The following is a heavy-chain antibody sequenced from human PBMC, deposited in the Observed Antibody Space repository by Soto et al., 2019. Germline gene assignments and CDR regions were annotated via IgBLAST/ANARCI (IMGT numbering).Heavy chain of an antibody. J-gene: IGHJ5*02. CDR2: IIPIFGTA. Sequence: GASVKVSCKASGGTLSDLGINWVRQVPGQGLEWMGGIIPIFGTANYAQKFQGRVTIIADESTSTAFMELSSLKSEDTAVYYCARGWDHFDSSGLRSWFDPWGQGTLVTVSS. CDR1: GGTLSDLG. D-gene: IGHD3-22*01. V-gene: IGHV1-69*13. CDR3: ARGWDHFDSSGLRSWFDP.